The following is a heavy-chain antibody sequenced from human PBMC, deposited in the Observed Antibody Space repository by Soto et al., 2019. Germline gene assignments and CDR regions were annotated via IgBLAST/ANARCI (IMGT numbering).Heavy chain of an antibody. J-gene: IGHJ2*01. CDR3: ARDPRYSSGWYWYFDL. V-gene: IGHV3-21*01. CDR1: GFTFNNYN. CDR2: FSSSSGHI. Sequence: EVQLVESGGGLVKPGGSLRLSCAASGFTFNNYNMNWVRQAPGKGLEWVSSFSSSSGHIYYADSVKGRFTISRDNAKNSLFLQMNILRAEDTAVYYCARDPRYSSGWYWYFDLWGRGTLVTVSS. D-gene: IGHD6-19*01.